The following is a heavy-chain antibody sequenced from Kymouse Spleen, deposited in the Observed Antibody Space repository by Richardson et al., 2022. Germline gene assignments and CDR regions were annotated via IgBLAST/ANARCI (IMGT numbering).Heavy chain of an antibody. CDR3: ARERGYCTNGVCYIPHYYYYGMDV. CDR2: ISSSSSTI. CDR1: GFTFSSYS. V-gene: IGHV3-48*02. Sequence: EVQLVESGGGLVQPGGSLRLSCAASGFTFSSYSMNWVRQAPGKGLEWVSYISSSSSTIYYADSVKGRFTISRDNAKNSLYLQMNSLRDEDTAVYYCARERGYCTNGVCYIPHYYYYGMDVWGQGTTVTVSS. D-gene: IGHD2-8*01. J-gene: IGHJ6*02.